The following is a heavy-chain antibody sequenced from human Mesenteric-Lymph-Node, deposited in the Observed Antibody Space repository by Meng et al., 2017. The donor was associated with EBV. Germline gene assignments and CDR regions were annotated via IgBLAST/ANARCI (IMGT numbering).Heavy chain of an antibody. CDR2: IYHSGSA. CDR1: GGSISTYNW. D-gene: IGHD3-10*01. V-gene: IGHV4-4*02. J-gene: IGHJ5*02. CDR3: AKVDGSGRTNWFDP. Sequence: VELQEAGPGLVKPSGTLSLPCAVSGGSISTYNWWSWVRQPPGKGLEWIGEIYHSGSANYNPSLRSRVTMSVDKSKNQFSLKLTSVTAADTAVYYCAKVDGSGRTNWFDPWGQGTLVTVSS.